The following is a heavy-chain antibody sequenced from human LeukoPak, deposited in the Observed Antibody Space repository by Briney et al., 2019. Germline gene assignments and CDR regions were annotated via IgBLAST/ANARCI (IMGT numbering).Heavy chain of an antibody. Sequence: GESLKISCKGSGYSFTGYWLGWVRQMPGKGLEWMGIIYPGDSDTRYSPSFQGQVTISADKSISTAYLQWSSLKASDTAMYYCARRYYYDSSGTYPFDYWGQGTLVTVSS. CDR2: IYPGDSDT. CDR1: GYSFTGYW. V-gene: IGHV5-51*01. CDR3: ARRYYYDSSGTYPFDY. D-gene: IGHD3-22*01. J-gene: IGHJ4*02.